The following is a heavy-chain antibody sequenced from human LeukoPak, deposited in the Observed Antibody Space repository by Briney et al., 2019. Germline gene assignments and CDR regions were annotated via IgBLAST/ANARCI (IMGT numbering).Heavy chain of an antibody. CDR3: ASDVAAAPKGVYYYYYGMDV. CDR1: GVSISSGDYY. V-gene: IGHV4-30-4*01. D-gene: IGHD6-13*01. CDR2: MYSSGST. Sequence: KTSETLSLTCTVSGVSISSGDYYWSWIRQPPGKGLEWIGYMYSSGSTYYNPSLKSRATISVDTSKNQFSLKLSSVTAADTAVYYCASDVAAAPKGVYYYYYGMDVWGQGTTVTVSS. J-gene: IGHJ6*02.